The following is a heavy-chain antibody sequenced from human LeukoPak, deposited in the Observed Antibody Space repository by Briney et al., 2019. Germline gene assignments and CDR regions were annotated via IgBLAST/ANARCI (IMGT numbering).Heavy chain of an antibody. CDR2: INPSGGST. Sequence: ASVKVSCKASGYTFTSYYMHWVRQAPGQGLEWMGIINPSGGSTSYAQKFQGRVTMTRDTSTSTVYMELSSLRSEDTAVYYCARSIAAAAGGVNYYSSNRAVGEKGTTVTVSS. CDR3: ARSIAAAAGGVNYYSSNRAV. CDR1: GYTFTSYY. J-gene: IGHJ6*03. D-gene: IGHD6-13*01. V-gene: IGHV1-46*01.